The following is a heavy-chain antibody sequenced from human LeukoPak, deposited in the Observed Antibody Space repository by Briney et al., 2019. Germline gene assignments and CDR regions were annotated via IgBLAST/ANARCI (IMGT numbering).Heavy chain of an antibody. D-gene: IGHD2/OR15-2a*01. V-gene: IGHV3-23*01. CDR1: GFTFSSYA. Sequence: TGGSLRLSCAASGFTFSSYAMSWVRQAPGKGLEWVSAISGSGGSTYYADSVKGRFTISRDNSKNTLYLQMNSLRAEDTAVYYCARDWGLSTSYYYYYMDVWGKGTTVTVSS. CDR2: ISGSGGST. CDR3: ARDWGLSTSYYYYYMDV. J-gene: IGHJ6*03.